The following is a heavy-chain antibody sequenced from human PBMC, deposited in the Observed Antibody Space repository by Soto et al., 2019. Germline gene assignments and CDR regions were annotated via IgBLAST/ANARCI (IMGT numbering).Heavy chain of an antibody. J-gene: IGHJ6*03. Sequence: QVHLVESGGGLVKPGGSLRLSCAASGFTFSDYQMSWIRQAPGKGLEWVSYIGSSGLSVYYEDSVKGRFTISRDNSNNSLYLQMNSLRAEYSAVYYCARDLRPLLSHNYYYYYLDVWGKGTTVSVSS. V-gene: IGHV3-11*01. CDR3: ARDLRPLLSHNYYYYYLDV. D-gene: IGHD2-15*01. CDR1: GFTFSDYQ. CDR2: IGSSGLSV.